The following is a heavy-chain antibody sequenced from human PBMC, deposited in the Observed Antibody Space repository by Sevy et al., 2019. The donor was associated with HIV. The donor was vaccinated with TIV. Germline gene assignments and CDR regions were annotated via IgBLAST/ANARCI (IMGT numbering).Heavy chain of an antibody. CDR3: ARDRLATSAAFDI. CDR2: IYSGGST. Sequence: GGSLRLSCAASGFTVSSNYMSWVRQAPGKGLEWVSVIYSGGSTYYADSVKGRFTISRDNSKNTLYLQMNSLRAEDTAVYYYARDRLATSAAFDIWGQGTMVTVSS. CDR1: GFTVSSNY. D-gene: IGHD5-12*01. V-gene: IGHV3-53*01. J-gene: IGHJ3*02.